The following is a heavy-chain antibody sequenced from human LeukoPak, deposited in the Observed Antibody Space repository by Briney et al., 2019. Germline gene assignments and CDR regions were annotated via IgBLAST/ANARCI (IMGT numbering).Heavy chain of an antibody. Sequence: ASVKVSCKASGYAFTGYYMHWVRQAPGQGIECMGWINPNSGGTNYAQKFQGRVTMTRDTSISTAYMELSRLRSDDTAVYYCAREREQWLASYMDVWGKGTTVTVSS. D-gene: IGHD6-19*01. J-gene: IGHJ6*03. CDR2: INPNSGGT. V-gene: IGHV1-2*02. CDR1: GYAFTGYY. CDR3: AREREQWLASYMDV.